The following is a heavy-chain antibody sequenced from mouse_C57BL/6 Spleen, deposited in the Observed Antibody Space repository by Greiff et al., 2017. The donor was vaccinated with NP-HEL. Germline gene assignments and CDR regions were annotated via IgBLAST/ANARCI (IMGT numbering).Heavy chain of an antibody. V-gene: IGHV1-69*01. CDR3: ARSTVVATRYFDV. J-gene: IGHJ1*03. CDR2: IDPSDSYS. Sequence: QVQLQQPGAELVMPGASVKLSCKASGYTFTSYWMHWVKQRPGRGLEWIGEIDPSDSYSNYNQKFKGKSTLTVDKSSSTAYMQLSSLTSEDAAVYYCARSTVVATRYFDVWGTGTTVTVSS. D-gene: IGHD1-1*01. CDR1: GYTFTSYW.